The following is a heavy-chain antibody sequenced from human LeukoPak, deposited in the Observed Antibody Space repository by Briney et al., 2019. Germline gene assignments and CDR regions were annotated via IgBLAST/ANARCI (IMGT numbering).Heavy chain of an antibody. Sequence: GGSLRLSCAASGFTFSNAWMSWVRQAPGTGLEWVGRIKSKTDGGTTDYAAPVKGRFTISRDDSKNTLYLQMNSLKTEDTAVYYCTTAPSYYDILTGYYTFDYWGQGTLVTVSS. J-gene: IGHJ4*02. D-gene: IGHD3-9*01. CDR2: IKSKTDGGTT. V-gene: IGHV3-15*01. CDR3: TTAPSYYDILTGYYTFDY. CDR1: GFTFSNAW.